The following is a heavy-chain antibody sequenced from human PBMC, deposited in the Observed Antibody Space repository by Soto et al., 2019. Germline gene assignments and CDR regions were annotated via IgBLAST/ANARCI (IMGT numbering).Heavy chain of an antibody. Sequence: PSETLSLTCTVSGGSISSYYWSWIRQPPGKGLEWIGYIYYSGSTNYNPSLKSRVTISVDTSKNQFSLKLSSVTAADTAVYYCARDLGGYANYWGQGTLVTVS. D-gene: IGHD5-12*01. CDR2: IYYSGST. J-gene: IGHJ4*02. CDR3: ARDLGGYANY. V-gene: IGHV4-59*01. CDR1: GGSISSYY.